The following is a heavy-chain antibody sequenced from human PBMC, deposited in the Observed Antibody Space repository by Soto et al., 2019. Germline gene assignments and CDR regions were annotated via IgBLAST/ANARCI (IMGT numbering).Heavy chain of an antibody. CDR3: ARAMVVTQNWFDP. D-gene: IGHD2-21*02. J-gene: IGHJ5*02. Sequence: QVQLQESGPGLVKPSQTLSLTCTVSGGSSSSGDYYWSWIRQPPGKGLEWIGYIYYSRGTYYNPSLKSCDTISVDTSKNQFSLKLSSVTAADTAVYYCARAMVVTQNWFDPWGQGTLVTVSS. V-gene: IGHV4-30-4*01. CDR1: GGSSSSGDYY. CDR2: IYYSRGT.